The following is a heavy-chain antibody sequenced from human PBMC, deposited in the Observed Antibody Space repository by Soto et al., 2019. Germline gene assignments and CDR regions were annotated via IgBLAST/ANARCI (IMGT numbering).Heavy chain of an antibody. Sequence: QVQLVQSGAEVKKPGSSVKVSCKASGGTFSSYAISWVRQAPGQGLEWMGGIIPICGTANYAQKFQGRVTITADESTSTAYMELSSLRSEDTAVYYCARDLLSIPVAGTGWFDPWGQGTLVTVSS. V-gene: IGHV1-69*01. CDR2: IIPICGTA. CDR3: ARDLLSIPVAGTGWFDP. D-gene: IGHD6-19*01. CDR1: GGTFSSYA. J-gene: IGHJ5*02.